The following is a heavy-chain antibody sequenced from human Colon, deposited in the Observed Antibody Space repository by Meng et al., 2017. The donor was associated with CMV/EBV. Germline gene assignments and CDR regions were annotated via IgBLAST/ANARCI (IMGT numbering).Heavy chain of an antibody. CDR2: ISWNSGSI. CDR3: AKDRGYGRPSGMDV. CDR1: GFTFDDYA. Sequence: GGSLRLSCAASGFTFDDYAMHWVRQAPGKGLEWVSGISWNSGSIGYADSVKGRFTISRDNAKNSLYLQMNSLRAEDTALYYCAKDRGYGRPSGMDVWGQGTTVTVSS. D-gene: IGHD2-15*01. J-gene: IGHJ6*02. V-gene: IGHV3-9*01.